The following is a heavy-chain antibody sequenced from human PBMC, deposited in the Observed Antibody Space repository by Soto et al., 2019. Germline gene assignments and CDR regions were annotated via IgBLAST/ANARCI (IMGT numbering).Heavy chain of an antibody. V-gene: IGHV3-33*01. CDR3: ARAPHYESSGYNRS. J-gene: IGHJ5*02. CDR2: IWYDGSNK. Sequence: QVQLVESGGGVVQPGRSLRLSCAASGFTFSSYGMHWVRQAPGKGLEWVAVIWYDGSNKYYADSVKGRFTIAKDNSKTALYLQLSSLRAEDTAVYYCARAPHYESSGYNRSWGQGTLVTVSS. D-gene: IGHD3-22*01. CDR1: GFTFSSYG.